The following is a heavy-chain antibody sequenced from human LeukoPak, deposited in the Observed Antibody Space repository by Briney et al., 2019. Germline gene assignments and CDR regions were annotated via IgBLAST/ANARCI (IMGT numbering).Heavy chain of an antibody. V-gene: IGHV3-30*02. CDR1: GFTFSSYG. D-gene: IGHD1-26*01. CDR3: AKAAGGAVSN. Sequence: PGGSLRLSCAASGFTFSSYGMHWVRQAPGKGLEWVAFIRYDGSNKYYADYVKGRFTISRDNSKNTLYLQMNSLRAEYTAVYYCAKAAGGAVSNWGQGTLVTVSS. J-gene: IGHJ4*02. CDR2: IRYDGSNK.